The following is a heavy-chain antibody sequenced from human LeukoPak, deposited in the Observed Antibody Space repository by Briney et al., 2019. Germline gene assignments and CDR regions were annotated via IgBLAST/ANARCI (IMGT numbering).Heavy chain of an antibody. V-gene: IGHV3-7*01. D-gene: IGHD6-19*01. CDR2: IKEDGSVM. CDR1: GFPFTNYW. J-gene: IGHJ4*02. Sequence: PGGSLRLSCAVSGFPFTNYWMSWVRQAPGKGLEWVANIKEDGSVMYYVDSLKGRFTISRDSAQNSLYLQMNSLRVEDTAVYYCARDLWRSYSTGSYLEYWGQGALVTVSS. CDR3: ARDLWRSYSTGSYLEY.